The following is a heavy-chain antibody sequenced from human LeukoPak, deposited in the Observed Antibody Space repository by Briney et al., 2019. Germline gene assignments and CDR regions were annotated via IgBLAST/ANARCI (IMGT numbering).Heavy chain of an antibody. CDR1: GYTFTGYY. J-gene: IGHJ3*02. Sequence: GASVKVSCKASGYTFTGYYMHWVRQAPGQGLEWMGIINPSGGSTSYAQKFQGRVTMTRDTSTSTVYKELSSLRSEDTAVYYCARVEADYGSGSSPYAFDIWGQGTMVTVSS. CDR2: INPSGGST. V-gene: IGHV1-46*01. D-gene: IGHD3-10*01. CDR3: ARVEADYGSGSSPYAFDI.